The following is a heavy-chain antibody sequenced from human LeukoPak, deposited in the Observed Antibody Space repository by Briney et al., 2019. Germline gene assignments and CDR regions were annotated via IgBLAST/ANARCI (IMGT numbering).Heavy chain of an antibody. CDR2: INPNSGGT. D-gene: IGHD5-12*01. CDR1: GYTFTGYY. J-gene: IGHJ4*02. V-gene: IGHV1-2*02. CDR3: ARDRRYSGYDYYY. Sequence: ASVKVSCKASGYTFTGYYMHWVRQAPGQGLEWMGWINPNSGGTNYAQKFQGRDTMTRDTSISTAYMELSRLRSDDTAVYYCARDRRYSGYDYYYWGQGILVTVSS.